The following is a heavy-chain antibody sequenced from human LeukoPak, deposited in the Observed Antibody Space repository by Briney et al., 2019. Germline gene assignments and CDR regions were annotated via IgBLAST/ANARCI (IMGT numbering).Heavy chain of an antibody. CDR3: ARGRSPEQLQEGYYFDY. Sequence: KPSETLSLTCTVSGGSISSYYWSWIRQPPGKGLEWIGYIYYSGSTNYNPSLKSRVTISVDTSKNQFSLKLSSVTAADTAVYYCARGRSPEQLQEGYYFDYWGQGTLVTVSS. D-gene: IGHD6-6*01. J-gene: IGHJ4*02. CDR2: IYYSGST. CDR1: GGSISSYY. V-gene: IGHV4-59*01.